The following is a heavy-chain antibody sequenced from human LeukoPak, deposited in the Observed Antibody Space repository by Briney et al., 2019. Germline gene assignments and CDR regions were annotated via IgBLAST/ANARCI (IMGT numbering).Heavy chain of an antibody. D-gene: IGHD3-10*01. CDR1: GGSISSSSYY. Sequence: SETLSLTCTVSGGSISSSSYYWGWIRQPPGKGLEWIGSIYYSGSTYYNPSLKSRVTISVDTSKNQFSLKLSSVTAADTAVYYCARHIYGSGSLFPDYWGQGTLVTVSS. J-gene: IGHJ4*02. V-gene: IGHV4-39*01. CDR3: ARHIYGSGSLFPDY. CDR2: IYYSGST.